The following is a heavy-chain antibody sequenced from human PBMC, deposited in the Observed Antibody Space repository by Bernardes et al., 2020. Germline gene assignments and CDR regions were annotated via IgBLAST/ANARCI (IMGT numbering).Heavy chain of an antibody. CDR1: GYTFNYCS. CDR3: AKGTGGVLLHVHLDA. CDR2: ITGRGDRT. V-gene: IGHV3-23*01. D-gene: IGHD3-16*01. J-gene: IGHJ5*02. Sequence: GGSLRLSCAASGYTFNYCSLSWVRQTPGKGLEWVSSITGRGDRTYYADSVKGRFTISRDNSKNTVSLQMNSLRVEDTAPYYCAKGTGGVLLHVHLDAWGQGTLVTVSS.